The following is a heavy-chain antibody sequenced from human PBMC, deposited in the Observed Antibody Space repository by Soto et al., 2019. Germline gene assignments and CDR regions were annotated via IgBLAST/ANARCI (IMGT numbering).Heavy chain of an antibody. CDR2: IYWDADM. CDR1: GFSLTTSGVG. V-gene: IGHV2-5*02. J-gene: IGHJ4*02. CDR3: AHRVLRTVFGLVTTTAIYFDF. D-gene: IGHD3-3*01. Sequence: QITLNESGPTVVRPTETLTLTCRFSGFSLTTSGVGVGWIRQSPGKAPEWLALIYWDADMRYSASLKSRLTITKDTSKNQVVLTVSDLDPTDTATYYCAHRVLRTVFGLVTTTAIYFDFWGQGTPVAVSS.